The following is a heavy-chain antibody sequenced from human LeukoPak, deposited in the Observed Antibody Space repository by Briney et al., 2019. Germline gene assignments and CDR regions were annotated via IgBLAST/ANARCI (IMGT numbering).Heavy chain of an antibody. CDR3: ARQAYSSNLGWFDP. Sequence: PSETLSLTCSVSSGSISSSTYYWGWIRQPPGRGLEWFGDIYNSGNTYYNPSLKSPVTISVATSKNKFSLKLSSVTAADTAVYYGARQAYSSNLGWFDPWGQGTLVTVSS. CDR1: SGSISSSTYY. J-gene: IGHJ5*02. V-gene: IGHV4-39*01. CDR2: IYNSGNT. D-gene: IGHD6-13*01.